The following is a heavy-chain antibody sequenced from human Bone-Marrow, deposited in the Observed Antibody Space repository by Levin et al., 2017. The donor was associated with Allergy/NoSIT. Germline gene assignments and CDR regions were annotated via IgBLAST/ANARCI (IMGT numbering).Heavy chain of an antibody. CDR3: ARGVATVIP. J-gene: IGHJ2*01. V-gene: IGHV4-59*02. CDR1: GASVTDYY. D-gene: IGHD2-21*01. CDR2: IYYSISS. Sequence: SQTLSLTCSVSGASVTDYYWSWIRQPPGKGLEWIGYIYYSISSNYNPSLKSQVTISVDTSKNQVSLNLSSVTAADTAVYYCARGVATVIPWGRGTLVTVSS.